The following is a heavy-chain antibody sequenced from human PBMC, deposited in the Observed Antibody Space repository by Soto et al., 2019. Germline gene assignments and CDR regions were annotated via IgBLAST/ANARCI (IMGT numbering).Heavy chain of an antibody. CDR3: AHEVGHERGVDP. CDR1: GGTFSTYA. D-gene: IGHD3-16*01. Sequence: QVQLVQSGAEVKKPGSSVKVSCKASGGTFSTYAISWVRQAPGQGLEWMGGISPLLDREHYSEKVQGRVTITADESTSTFYMELSSLRFEDTAVYYCAHEVGHERGVDPWGQITLVTVSS. CDR2: ISPLLDRE. V-gene: IGHV1-69*01. J-gene: IGHJ5*02.